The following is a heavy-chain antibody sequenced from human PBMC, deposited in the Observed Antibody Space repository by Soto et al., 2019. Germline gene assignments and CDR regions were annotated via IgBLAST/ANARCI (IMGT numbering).Heavy chain of an antibody. CDR2: ISSSGSTI. D-gene: IGHD5-12*01. CDR3: AREVATISFVGWFDP. CDR1: GFTFSSYE. V-gene: IGHV3-48*03. Sequence: GGSLRLSCAASGFTFSSYEMNWVRQAPGKGLEWVSYISSSGSTIYYADSVKGRFTISRDNAKNSLYLQMNSLRAEDTAVYYYAREVATISFVGWFDPWGQGTLVTVS. J-gene: IGHJ5*02.